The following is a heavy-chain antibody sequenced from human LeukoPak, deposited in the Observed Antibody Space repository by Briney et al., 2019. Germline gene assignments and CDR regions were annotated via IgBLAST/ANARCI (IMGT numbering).Heavy chain of an antibody. J-gene: IGHJ4*02. D-gene: IGHD4-23*01. CDR3: AGGNGH. V-gene: IGHV3-48*03. CDR1: GFTFSSYE. CDR2: ISSSGGLM. Sequence: PGGSLRLSCVASGFTFSSYEMNWVRQAPGQGLEWVSYISSSGGLMNYADSVKGRFTISGDNAKNSLYLQMNSLRVEDTAFYYCAGGNGHWGQGTLVTVSS.